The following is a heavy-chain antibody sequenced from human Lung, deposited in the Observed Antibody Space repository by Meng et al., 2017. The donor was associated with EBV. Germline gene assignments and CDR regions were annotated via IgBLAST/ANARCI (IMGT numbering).Heavy chain of an antibody. CDR3: ARDEGGNSERGFQH. CDR1: GGTISSGNW. V-gene: IGHV4-4*02. J-gene: IGHJ1*01. D-gene: IGHD4-23*01. Sequence: VWRKVSGPGRRDPSGTLSLRCACSGGTISSGNWWSWVRQPPGKGLEWIGEIYHSGSTNYNPSLKSQVTISVDKSKNQFSLKLSSVTAADTAVYYCARDEGGNSERGFQHWGQGTLVTVSS. CDR2: IYHSGST.